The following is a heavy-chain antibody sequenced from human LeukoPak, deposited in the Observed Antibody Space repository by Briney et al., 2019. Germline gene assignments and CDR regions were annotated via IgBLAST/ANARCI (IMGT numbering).Heavy chain of an antibody. Sequence: PGGSLRLSCAASGFTFDDYAMHWVRQAPGKGLEWVSGISWYSGSIGYADSVKGRFTISRDNAKNSLYLQMNSLRAEDTALYYCAKDKGSGWYFAFDIWGQGTMVTVSS. D-gene: IGHD6-19*01. V-gene: IGHV3-9*01. CDR1: GFTFDDYA. CDR2: ISWYSGSI. J-gene: IGHJ3*02. CDR3: AKDKGSGWYFAFDI.